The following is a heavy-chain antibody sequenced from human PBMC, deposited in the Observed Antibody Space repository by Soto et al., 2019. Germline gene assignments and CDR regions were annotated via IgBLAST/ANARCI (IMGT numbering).Heavy chain of an antibody. CDR3: AKDRGRYYYDTSGYYDV. CDR2: INSDGSNT. Sequence: GGSLSLSCAASGFTFSSYWMHWVRQAPGKGLVWVSRINSDGSNTSYADSVKGRFTISRDNAKNTLYLQMNSLRAEDTAVYYCAKDRGRYYYDTSGYYDVWGQGTTVTVSS. V-gene: IGHV3-74*01. J-gene: IGHJ6*02. CDR1: GFTFSSYW. D-gene: IGHD3-22*01.